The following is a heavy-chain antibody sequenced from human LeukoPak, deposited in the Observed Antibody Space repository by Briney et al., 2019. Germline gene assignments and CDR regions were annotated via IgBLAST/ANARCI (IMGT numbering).Heavy chain of an antibody. CDR2: ISAYNGNT. Sequence: ASVKVSCKASGYTFTSYGISWVRQAPGQGVEWMGWISAYNGNTNYAQKLQGRVTMTTDTSTSTAYMELRSLRSDDTAVYYCARQVRTTEYFDYWGQGTLVTVSS. CDR1: GYTFTSYG. CDR3: ARQVRTTEYFDY. J-gene: IGHJ4*02. D-gene: IGHD1-7*01. V-gene: IGHV1-18*01.